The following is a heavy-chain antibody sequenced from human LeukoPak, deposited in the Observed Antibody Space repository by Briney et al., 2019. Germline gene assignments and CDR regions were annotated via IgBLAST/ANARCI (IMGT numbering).Heavy chain of an antibody. D-gene: IGHD3-10*01. CDR2: ISAYNGNT. V-gene: IGHV1-18*01. CDR3: ARDLGLYYYGSGSSYY. CDR1: GYTFTSYG. Sequence: GASVKVSCKASGYTFTSYGISWVRQAPGQGLEWMGWISAYNGNTNYAQKLQGRVTMTTDTSTSTAYMELRSLRSDDTAVYYCARDLGLYYYGSGSSYYWGQGTLVTVSS. J-gene: IGHJ4*02.